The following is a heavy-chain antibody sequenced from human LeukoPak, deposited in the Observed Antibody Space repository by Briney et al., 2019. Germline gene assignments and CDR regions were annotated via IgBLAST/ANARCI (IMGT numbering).Heavy chain of an antibody. V-gene: IGHV3-30*02. J-gene: IGHJ3*02. CDR1: GFTFSSYG. CDR3: ARARPGIAAAGTKTADGRRAFDI. CDR2: IRYDGSNK. Sequence: PGGSLRLSCAASGFTFSSYGMHWVRQAPGKGLEWVAFIRYDGSNKYYADSVKGRFTISRDNSKNTLYLQMNSLRAEDTAVYYCARARPGIAAAGTKTADGRRAFDIWGQGTMVTVSS. D-gene: IGHD6-13*01.